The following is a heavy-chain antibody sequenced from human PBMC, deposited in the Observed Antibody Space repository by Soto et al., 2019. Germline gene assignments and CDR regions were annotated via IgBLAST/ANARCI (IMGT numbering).Heavy chain of an antibody. V-gene: IGHV4-59*08. J-gene: IGHJ4*02. Sequence: SETLSLTCTVSGGSISSYYWSWIRQPPGKGLEWIGYIYYSGSTNYNPSLKSRVTISVDTSKNQFSLKLSSVTAADTAVYYCAGRSDFDWSPYYFDYWGQRTLVTVSS. D-gene: IGHD3-9*01. CDR1: GGSISSYY. CDR3: AGRSDFDWSPYYFDY. CDR2: IYYSGST.